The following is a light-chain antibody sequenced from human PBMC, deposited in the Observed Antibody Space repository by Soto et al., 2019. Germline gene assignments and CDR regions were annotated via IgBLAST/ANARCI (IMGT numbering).Light chain of an antibody. CDR2: DAS. CDR3: QQRFNWPRT. J-gene: IGKJ1*01. CDR1: QSLSTY. Sequence: EIVLTQSPATLSLSPGERATLSCRASQSLSTYLAWYQQRPGQAPRLLIYDASNRATGIPGRFSGSGSGTDFTLTISRLESEDFAVYYCQQRFNWPRTFGQGTKVDI. V-gene: IGKV3-11*01.